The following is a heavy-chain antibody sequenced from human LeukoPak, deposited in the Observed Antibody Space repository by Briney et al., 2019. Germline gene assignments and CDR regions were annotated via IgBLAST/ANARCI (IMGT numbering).Heavy chain of an antibody. CDR3: ARVGWSTESYYFDY. CDR2: ISGSGSTT. CDR1: GFTFSSYA. J-gene: IGHJ4*02. D-gene: IGHD2-15*01. Sequence: GGSLRLSCAASGFTFSSYAMSWVRQAPGKGLEWVSHISGSGSTTQYADSVKGRFTISRDSSKNTLFLQMDSLRAEDTALYYCARVGWSTESYYFDYWGQGTLVTVSS. V-gene: IGHV3-23*01.